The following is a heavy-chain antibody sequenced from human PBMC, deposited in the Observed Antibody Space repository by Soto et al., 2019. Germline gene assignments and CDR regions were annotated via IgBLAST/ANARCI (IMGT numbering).Heavy chain of an antibody. Sequence: SLPVSCQAFGSTLRSYAISWVRQAPGQGLEWMGGIIPIFGTANYAQKFQGRVTITADESTSTAYMELSSLRSEDTAVYYCARYNPPVYSRSAAYPNSFVPWRKATRVTV. CDR1: GSTLRSYA. CDR3: ARYNPPVYSRSAAYPNSFVP. J-gene: IGHJ5*02. CDR2: IIPIFGTA. D-gene: IGHD6-6*01. V-gene: IGHV1-69*01.